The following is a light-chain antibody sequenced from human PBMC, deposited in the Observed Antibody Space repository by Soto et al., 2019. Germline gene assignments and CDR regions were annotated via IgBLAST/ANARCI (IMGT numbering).Light chain of an antibody. CDR3: SLSYDGARI. Sequence: QAVVTQEPSLTVSPGGTVTLTCGSTTGAVTSGHYPNWIQQKPGQAPRTLIYNATNKQSWTPARFSGSLLGGKAALTLSGAQPDDEGDYYGSLSYDGARIVGGGTKFTVL. V-gene: IGLV7-46*01. J-gene: IGLJ2*01. CDR2: NAT. CDR1: TGAVTSGHY.